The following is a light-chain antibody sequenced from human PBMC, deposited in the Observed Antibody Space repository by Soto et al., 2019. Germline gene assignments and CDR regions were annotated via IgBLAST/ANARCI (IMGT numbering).Light chain of an antibody. Sequence: QSALTQPASVSGSPGQTITISCTGTSSNVGGYNYVSWYQHHPVKAPKLMIYEVSNRPSGVLNRFSGSNSGSTASLTISGLQAEDVADYGCTSYTRDTALVFGTGTKLTVL. CDR2: EVS. J-gene: IGLJ1*01. V-gene: IGLV2-14*01. CDR1: SSNVGGYNY. CDR3: TSYTRDTALV.